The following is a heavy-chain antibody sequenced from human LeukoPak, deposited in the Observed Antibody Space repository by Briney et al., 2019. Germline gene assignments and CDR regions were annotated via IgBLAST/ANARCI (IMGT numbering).Heavy chain of an antibody. Sequence: RPSETLSLTCTVSGASISSYYWGWIRQTPGKGLEWIGSIYYSGSTFYSPSLKSRVTISVDTSKNQFSLKLSSVTAADTAVYYCASLRERSYYARGFDYWGQGTLVTVSS. CDR3: ASLRERSYYARGFDY. D-gene: IGHD1-26*01. J-gene: IGHJ4*02. V-gene: IGHV4-39*01. CDR1: GASISSYY. CDR2: IYYSGST.